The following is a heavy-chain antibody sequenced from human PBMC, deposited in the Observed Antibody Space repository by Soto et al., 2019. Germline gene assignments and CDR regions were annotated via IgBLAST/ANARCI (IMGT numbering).Heavy chain of an antibody. D-gene: IGHD2-2*01. V-gene: IGHV3-23*01. CDR2: ISGSGGST. Sequence: EVQLLESGGGLVQPGGSLRLSCAASGFTFSSYAISWVRQAPGKGLEWVSAISGSGGSTYYADSVKGRFTISRDNSKNTLYLQMNSLRAEDTAVYYCAKAYTPYCSSTSCYVFDYWVQGTLVTVSS. CDR3: AKAYTPYCSSTSCYVFDY. J-gene: IGHJ4*02. CDR1: GFTFSSYA.